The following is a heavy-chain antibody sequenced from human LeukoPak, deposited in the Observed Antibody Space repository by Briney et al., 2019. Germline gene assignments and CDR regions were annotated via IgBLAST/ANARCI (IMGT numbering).Heavy chain of an antibody. D-gene: IGHD4-17*01. CDR1: GYSFSTYW. CDR3: ARGGDYGDPRRPFNI. V-gene: IGHV5-51*01. Sequence: GESLKISCTGSGYSFSTYWIGWVRQMPGKGLEWVGIIYPDDSDTRYSPSFQGQVTISADKSFSTAYLQWSSLKASDTAMYYCARGGDYGDPRRPFNIWGQGTVVTVSS. J-gene: IGHJ3*02. CDR2: IYPDDSDT.